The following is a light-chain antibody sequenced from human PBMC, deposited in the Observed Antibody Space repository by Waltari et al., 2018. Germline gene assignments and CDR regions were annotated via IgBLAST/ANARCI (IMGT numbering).Light chain of an antibody. CDR1: QGIGNW. Sequence: DIQITQSPSSVSASVGDRVTITCRASQGIGNWLAWYQQRPGTAPKLLIYAASILQTEVPSRFIGSGSGTDFILTIRNLQPEDFATYFCQQGNSFPPTFGQGTRVEVK. J-gene: IGKJ1*01. V-gene: IGKV1-12*01. CDR3: QQGNSFPPT. CDR2: AAS.